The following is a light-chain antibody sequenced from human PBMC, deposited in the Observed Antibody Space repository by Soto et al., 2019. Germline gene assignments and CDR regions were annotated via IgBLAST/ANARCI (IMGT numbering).Light chain of an antibody. CDR2: KAS. V-gene: IGKV1-5*03. J-gene: IGKJ1*01. Sequence: DIQMTQSPSTLSASVGDRVTVTCRASQSISSWLAWYQQKPWKAPKLLIYKASSLESGVPSRFSGSGSGTEFTLTISSLQPDDFATYYCQQFNSYPTFGQGTRWIS. CDR1: QSISSW. CDR3: QQFNSYPT.